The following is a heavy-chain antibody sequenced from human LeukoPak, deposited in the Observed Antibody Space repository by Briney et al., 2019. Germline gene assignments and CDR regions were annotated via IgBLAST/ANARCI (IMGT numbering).Heavy chain of an antibody. V-gene: IGHV5-10-1*01. J-gene: IGHJ4*02. CDR2: IDPSESYT. CDR3: ARQGYSGWYGDEIDY. D-gene: IGHD6-19*01. Sequence: GEALKISCKGSGYSFTSYWISWVRQMPGKGLGGMGRIDPSESYTNYSPSFQGHVTISADKSISTAYLQWSSLKASDTATYYCARQGYSGWYGDEIDYSGPGTLVTVSS. CDR1: GYSFTSYW.